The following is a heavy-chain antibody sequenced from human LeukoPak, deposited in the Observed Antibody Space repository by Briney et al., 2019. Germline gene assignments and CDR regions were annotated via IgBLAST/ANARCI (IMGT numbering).Heavy chain of an antibody. CDR3: ASIPYDYVWGSYRYPNDAFDI. CDR1: GFTFSSYS. Sequence: GGSLRLSCAASGFTFSSYSMNSVRQAPGKGLEWVSSISSSSSYIYYADSVKGRFTISRDNAKNSLYLQMNSLRAEDTAVYYCASIPYDYVWGSYRYPNDAFDIWGQGTMVTVSS. CDR2: ISSSSSYI. V-gene: IGHV3-21*01. D-gene: IGHD3-16*02. J-gene: IGHJ3*02.